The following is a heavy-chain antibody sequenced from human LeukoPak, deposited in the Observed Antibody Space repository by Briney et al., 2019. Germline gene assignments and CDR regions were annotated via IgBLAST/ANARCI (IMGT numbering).Heavy chain of an antibody. D-gene: IGHD3-22*01. J-gene: IGHJ4*02. CDR3: ARDRKFYDSSGSFSLNLDY. Sequence: GGSLRLSCAASGFTFSSYWMSWVRQAPGKGLEWVANIKQDGSEKYYADSVKGRFTISRDNAKNSLYLQMNSLRAEDTAVYYCARDRKFYDSSGSFSLNLDYWGPGTLVTVSS. V-gene: IGHV3-7*01. CDR1: GFTFSSYW. CDR2: IKQDGSEK.